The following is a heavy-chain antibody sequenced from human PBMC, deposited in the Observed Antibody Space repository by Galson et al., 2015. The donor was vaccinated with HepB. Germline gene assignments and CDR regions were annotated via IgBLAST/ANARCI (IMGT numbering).Heavy chain of an antibody. CDR1: GLAVSNNY. Sequence: SLRLSCAASGLAVSNNYMSWVRQAPGKGLEWVSVIYSGGNTYYADSVKGRFTISRDNSKNTLYLQMNSLRVEDTAVFYCARTTPHYGMDVWGQGTTVIVSS. J-gene: IGHJ6*02. CDR2: IYSGGNT. CDR3: ARTTPHYGMDV. D-gene: IGHD4-17*01. V-gene: IGHV3-66*01.